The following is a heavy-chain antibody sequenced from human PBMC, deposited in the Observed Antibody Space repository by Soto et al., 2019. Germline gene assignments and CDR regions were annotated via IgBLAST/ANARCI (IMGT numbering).Heavy chain of an antibody. CDR1: GFTFSDYY. V-gene: IGHV3-11*01. Sequence: GGSLRLSCAASGFTFSDYYMSWIRQAPGKGLEWVSYISSSGSTIYYADSVKGRFTISRYNAKNSLYLQMNSLRAEDTAVYYCARDPSITMIEDWYFDLWGRGTLVT. J-gene: IGHJ2*01. CDR3: ARDPSITMIEDWYFDL. D-gene: IGHD3-22*01. CDR2: ISSSGSTI.